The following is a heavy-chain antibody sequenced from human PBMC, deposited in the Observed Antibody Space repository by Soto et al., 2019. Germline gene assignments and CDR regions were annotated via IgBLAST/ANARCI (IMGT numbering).Heavy chain of an antibody. V-gene: IGHV3-23*01. CDR2: ISRSGGST. CDR1: GFTFSTYA. D-gene: IGHD6-13*01. CDR3: AKLSSPIKDRAAAGPDY. J-gene: IGHJ4*02. Sequence: GGSLRLSCAASGFTFSTYAMSWVRQAPGKGLEWVSAISRSGGSTYYADSVKGRFTISRDNSKNTLYVQMNSLRAEDTAVYYCAKLSSPIKDRAAAGPDYWGQGTLVTVS.